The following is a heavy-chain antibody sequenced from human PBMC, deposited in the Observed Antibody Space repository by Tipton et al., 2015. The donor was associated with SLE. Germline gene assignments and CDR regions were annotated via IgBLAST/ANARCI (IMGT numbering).Heavy chain of an antibody. J-gene: IGHJ4*02. CDR1: GFTFSSYG. V-gene: IGHV3-23*01. D-gene: IGHD2-21*01. CDR3: AKRTPGVVMRFDY. CDR2: ISDSDEIT. Sequence: GSLRLSCAASGFTFSSYGMGWVRQAPGKGLEWVSTISDSDEITFYSDSVRGRFTISRDNSKNTVYLQMSSLRAEDTAVYYCAKRTPGVVMRFDYWGQGTLVTVSS.